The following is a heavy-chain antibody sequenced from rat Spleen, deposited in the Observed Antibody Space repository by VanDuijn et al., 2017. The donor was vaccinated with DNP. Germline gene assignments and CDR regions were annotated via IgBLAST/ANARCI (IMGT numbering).Heavy chain of an antibody. J-gene: IGHJ3*01. D-gene: IGHD4-3*01. CDR1: GYTFTTYY. CDR2: INTGSGGT. V-gene: IGHV1-43*01. Sequence: QAQLQQSGAELAKPGSSVMISCRASGYTFTTYYIGWIKQTTRQGLEYIGYINTGSGGTNYNEKFKGKATLTGGKSSSTAFMQLSSLTPDDSAVYYCARGSDGVWFVYWGQGTLVTVSS. CDR3: ARGSDGVWFVY.